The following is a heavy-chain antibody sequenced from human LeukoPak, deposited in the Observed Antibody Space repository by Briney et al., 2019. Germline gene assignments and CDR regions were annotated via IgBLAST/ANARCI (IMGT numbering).Heavy chain of an antibody. CDR3: ARDRVTIFGVVLYYFDY. CDR1: GYTFTSYY. J-gene: IGHJ4*02. Sequence: ASVKVSCKASGYTFTSYYIHWVRQAPGQGLEWMGIINPSGGSTSYAQKFQGRVTMTRDTSTSTAYMELSRLRSDDTAVYYCARDRVTIFGVVLYYFDYWGQGTLVTVSS. V-gene: IGHV1-46*01. CDR2: INPSGGST. D-gene: IGHD3-3*01.